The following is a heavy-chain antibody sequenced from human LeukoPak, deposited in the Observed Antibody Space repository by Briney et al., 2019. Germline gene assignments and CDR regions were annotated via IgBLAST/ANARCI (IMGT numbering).Heavy chain of an antibody. J-gene: IGHJ4*02. Sequence: GGSLRLSCAASGFIFSNYAMSWVRQAPGKGLEWVSTIIDSGARTYYADSVRGRFTISRDNSKNTLYLQMNSLRAEDTAVYYCAMGDSGTFDYWGQGTLVTVSS. V-gene: IGHV3-23*01. D-gene: IGHD6-19*01. CDR1: GFIFSNYA. CDR2: IIDSGART. CDR3: AMGDSGTFDY.